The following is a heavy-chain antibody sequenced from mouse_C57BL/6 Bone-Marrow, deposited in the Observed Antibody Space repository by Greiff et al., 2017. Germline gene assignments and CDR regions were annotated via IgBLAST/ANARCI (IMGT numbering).Heavy chain of an antibody. D-gene: IGHD4-1*01. CDR1: GYTSTSYG. J-gene: IGHJ3*01. V-gene: IGHV1-81*01. CDR3: ARRRLGRFAY. CDR2: IYPRSGNT. Sequence: VQLQESGAELARPGASVKLSCKASGYTSTSYGISWVKQRTGQGLEWIGEIYPRSGNTYYNEKFKGKATLTADKSSSTAYMELRSLTSEDSAVYFCARRRLGRFAYWGQGTLVTVSA.